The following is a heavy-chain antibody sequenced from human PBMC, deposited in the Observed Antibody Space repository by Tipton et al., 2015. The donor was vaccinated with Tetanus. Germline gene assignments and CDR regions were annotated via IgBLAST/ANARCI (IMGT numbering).Heavy chain of an antibody. CDR2: TYYRSKWYN. V-gene: IGHV6-1*01. D-gene: IGHD3-16*01. CDR3: VRDSELGLDAFDI. CDR1: GDSVSSNTDA. Sequence: LVKPTQTLSLTCAISGDSVSSNTDAWNWIRQSPSRGLEWLGRTYYRSKWYNDYALSVKSRITINPDTSKNPFSLQLKSVTPEDTAMYYCVRDSELGLDAFDIWGQGTMVTVSS. J-gene: IGHJ3*02.